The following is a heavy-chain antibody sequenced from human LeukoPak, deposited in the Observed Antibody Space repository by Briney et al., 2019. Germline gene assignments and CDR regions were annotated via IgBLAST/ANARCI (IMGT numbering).Heavy chain of an antibody. Sequence: ASVKVSCKASGYTFTSYGISWVRQAPGQGLEWMGWISAYNGNTNYAQKFQGRVTMTRNTSISTAYMELSSLRSEDTAVYYCARVGAHLSSSWSEFDYWGQGTLVTVSS. CDR2: ISAYNGNT. D-gene: IGHD6-13*01. J-gene: IGHJ4*02. V-gene: IGHV1-18*01. CDR3: ARVGAHLSSSWSEFDY. CDR1: GYTFTSYG.